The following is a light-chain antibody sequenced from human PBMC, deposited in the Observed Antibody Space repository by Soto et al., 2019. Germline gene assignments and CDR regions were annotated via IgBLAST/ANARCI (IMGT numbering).Light chain of an antibody. CDR2: AAS. J-gene: IGKJ4*01. V-gene: IGKV1-5*01. CDR1: QSISRS. Sequence: PSTLSASVGDRVTITCRASQSISRSLAWYQQKSGKAPKLLIYAASSLQGGVPSRFSGRISGTEFTLTISSLQPEDFSTYFCQHYKSYPLTFGGGTKVDIK. CDR3: QHYKSYPLT.